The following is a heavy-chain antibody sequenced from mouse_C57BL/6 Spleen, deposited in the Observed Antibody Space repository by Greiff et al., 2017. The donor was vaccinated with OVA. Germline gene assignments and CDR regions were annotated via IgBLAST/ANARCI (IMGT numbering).Heavy chain of an antibody. V-gene: IGHV5-12*01. J-gene: IGHJ1*03. CDR1: GFTFSDYY. D-gene: IGHD1-1*01. Sequence: EVMLVESGGGLVQPGGSLKLSCAASGFTFSDYYMYWVRQTPEQRLEWVAYISNGGGSTYYPDTVKGRFTISRDNAKNTLYLQMSRLKSEDTAMYYCARHYGSSHWYFDVWGTGTTVTVSS. CDR2: ISNGGGST. CDR3: ARHYGSSHWYFDV.